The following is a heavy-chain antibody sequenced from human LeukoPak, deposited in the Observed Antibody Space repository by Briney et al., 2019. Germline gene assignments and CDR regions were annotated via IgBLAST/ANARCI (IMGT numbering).Heavy chain of an antibody. CDR2: INHSGIT. CDR1: GGSISSSNYY. D-gene: IGHD6-19*01. Sequence: SETLSLTCTVSGGSISSSNYYWSWIRQPPGKGLEWIGEINHSGITNYNPSLKSRVTISADTSKNQFSLKLSSVTAADTSVYYCASDTVAGTGWGQGTLVAVSS. CDR3: ASDTVAGTG. J-gene: IGHJ4*02. V-gene: IGHV4-39*07.